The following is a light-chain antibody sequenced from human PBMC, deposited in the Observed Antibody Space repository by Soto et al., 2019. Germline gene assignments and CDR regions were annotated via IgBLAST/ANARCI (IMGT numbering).Light chain of an antibody. Sequence: DIQMTQSPSTLSASVGDRVTITCRASQSISSLLAWYQQKPGKAPKLLIYKASSLGSGVPSRFSGSGSGTDFTLTISSVHPDDFATYYCQQYNSYSGTFGQGTKVEIK. CDR1: QSISSL. V-gene: IGKV1-5*03. J-gene: IGKJ1*01. CDR3: QQYNSYSGT. CDR2: KAS.